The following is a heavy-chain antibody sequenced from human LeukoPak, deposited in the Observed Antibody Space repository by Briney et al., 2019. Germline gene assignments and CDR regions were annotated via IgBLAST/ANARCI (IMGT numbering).Heavy chain of an antibody. D-gene: IGHD6-19*01. V-gene: IGHV1-2*02. J-gene: IGHJ4*02. CDR3: ARDRSDLLNSLRKWLVGWADY. CDR2: INPNSGGT. CDR1: GYTFTGYY. Sequence: ASVKVSCKASGYTFTGYYMHWVRQAPGQGLEWMGWINPNSGGTNYAQKFQGRVTMTRDTSISTAYMELSRLRSDDTAVYYCARDRSDLLNSLRKWLVGWADYWGQGTLVTVSS.